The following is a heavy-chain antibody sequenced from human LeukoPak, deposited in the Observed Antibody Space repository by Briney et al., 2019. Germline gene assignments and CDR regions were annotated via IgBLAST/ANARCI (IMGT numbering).Heavy chain of an antibody. CDR1: GGTFSSYA. D-gene: IGHD4-17*01. CDR3: ARVYVTTSHHDAFDI. V-gene: IGHV1-46*01. J-gene: IGHJ3*02. Sequence: GASVKVSCKASGGTFSSYAISWVRQAPGQGPEWMGVISPSGGSTTYAQKFQGRVTLTRDMSTSTDYLELSSLRSEDTAVYYCARVYVTTSHHDAFDIWGQGTTVTVSS. CDR2: ISPSGGST.